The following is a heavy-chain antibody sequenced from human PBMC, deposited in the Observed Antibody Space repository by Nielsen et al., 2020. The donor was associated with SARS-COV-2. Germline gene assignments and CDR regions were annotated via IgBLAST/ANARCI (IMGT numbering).Heavy chain of an antibody. V-gene: IGHV4-39*01. CDR3: ARQDSSGWFYYYYYGMDV. D-gene: IGHD6-19*01. CDR2: IYYSGST. J-gene: IGHJ6*02. Sequence: SETLSLTCTVSGGSISSYYWGWIRQPPGKGLEWIGSIYYSGSTYYNPSLKSRVTISVDTSKNQFSLKLSSVTAADTAVYYCARQDSSGWFYYYYYGMDVWGQGTTVTVSS. CDR1: GGSISSYY.